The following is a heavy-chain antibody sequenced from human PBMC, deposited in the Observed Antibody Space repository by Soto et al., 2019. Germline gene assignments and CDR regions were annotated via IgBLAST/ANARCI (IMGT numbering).Heavy chain of an antibody. CDR1: GFTFSSYA. CDR3: ARDRTRIGGATTPYYYGMDV. J-gene: IGHJ6*02. D-gene: IGHD1-26*01. CDR2: ISYDGSNK. V-gene: IGHV3-30-3*01. Sequence: QVQLVESGGGVVQPGRSLRLSCAASGFTFSSYAMHWVRQAPGKGLEWVAVISYDGSNKYYADSVKGRFTISRDNSKNTXYXXMSRLSAEDTAVDYCARDRTRIGGATTPYYYGMDVWGQGTTVTVSS.